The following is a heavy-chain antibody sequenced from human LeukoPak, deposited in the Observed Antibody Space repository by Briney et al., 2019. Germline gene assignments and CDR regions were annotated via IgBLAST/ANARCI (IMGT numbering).Heavy chain of an antibody. V-gene: IGHV1-18*01. J-gene: IGHJ1*01. D-gene: IGHD4-11*01. CDR3: ARDKAVTTELTQYFHH. Sequence: ASVKVSCKASGYTFTDYGVSWVRQAPGQGLEWMGWISGYNGYTNYAQKFQFRVTMTTDTSTSTAYMELRSLTSDDTAVYYCARDKAVTTELTQYFHHWGQGTLVTVSS. CDR2: ISGYNGYT. CDR1: GYTFTDYG.